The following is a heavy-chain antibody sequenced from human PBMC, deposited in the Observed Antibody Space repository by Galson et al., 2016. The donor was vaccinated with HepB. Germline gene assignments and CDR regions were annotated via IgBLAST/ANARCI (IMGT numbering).Heavy chain of an antibody. CDR1: GFTFSRYV. V-gene: IGHV3-30*09. Sequence: LRLSCAASGFTFSRYVMHWVRQAPGKGLDWVALISHDGSKRNYADSVKGRFAISRDNSKNTLFLQMDGLRAEDTAVYYCVRGRPYCSSVSCAMDVWGQGTTVTVSS. J-gene: IGHJ6*02. CDR3: VRGRPYCSSVSCAMDV. D-gene: IGHD2-2*01. CDR2: ISHDGSKR.